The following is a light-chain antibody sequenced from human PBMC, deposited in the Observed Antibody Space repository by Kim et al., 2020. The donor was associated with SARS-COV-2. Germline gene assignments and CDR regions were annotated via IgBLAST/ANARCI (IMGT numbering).Light chain of an antibody. CDR2: DAS. V-gene: IGKV3-11*01. CDR3: QQRSNWQGV. CDR1: QSVSSY. J-gene: IGKJ3*01. Sequence: LSPWERATPSRAASQSVSSYFAWSKTKPGQAPRLVIDDASNMATGIPARCSVSGSGTDFTLTISSLEPEDFAVYYCQQRSNWQGVFGPGTKVDIK.